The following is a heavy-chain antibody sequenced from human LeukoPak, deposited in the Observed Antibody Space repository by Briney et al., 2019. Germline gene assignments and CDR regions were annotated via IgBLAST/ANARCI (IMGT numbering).Heavy chain of an antibody. J-gene: IGHJ6*02. D-gene: IGHD3-22*01. V-gene: IGHV5-51*01. Sequence: GESLKISCKGSGYSFTNFWIGWVRQMPGKGLEWMGIIYPGDSDTRYSPSFQGQVTISADKSISTAYLQWNSLKASDTAMYFCARSSTSGYYDSSGYYYYYYGVDVWGQGTTVTVSS. CDR2: IYPGDSDT. CDR3: ARSSTSGYYDSSGYYYYYYGVDV. CDR1: GYSFTNFW.